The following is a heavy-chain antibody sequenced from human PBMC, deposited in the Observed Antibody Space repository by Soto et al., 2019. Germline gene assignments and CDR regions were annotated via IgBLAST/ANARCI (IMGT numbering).Heavy chain of an antibody. Sequence: QITLKESGPTLVKPTQTLTLTCTFSGFSLSTSGVGVGWIRQPPGKALEWLALIYWDDDKRYSPSLKSRLTITKETLKNQVGLTMAHMEPVDTATYSRAHITFGSGGLPWGNWFGPWGQGNLVPVSS. CDR1: GFSLSTSGVG. V-gene: IGHV2-5*02. CDR2: IYWDDDK. D-gene: IGHD3-10*01. CDR3: AHITFGSGGLPWGNWFGP. J-gene: IGHJ5*02.